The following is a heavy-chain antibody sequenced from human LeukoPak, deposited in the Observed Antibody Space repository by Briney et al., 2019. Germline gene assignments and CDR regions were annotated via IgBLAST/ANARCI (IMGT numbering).Heavy chain of an antibody. D-gene: IGHD3-22*01. CDR3: ARGQFYYDSSGYYDPSYSNYYYYYMDV. CDR1: GYSISNAYY. V-gene: IGHV4-38-2*02. J-gene: IGHJ6*03. CDR2: LYHSGST. Sequence: TASETLSLTCSVSGYSISNAYYWGWIRQPPGKGLEWIGSLYHSGSTYYNPSLKSRVTTSVDTSKNQFSLKLSSVTAADTAVYYCARGQFYYDSSGYYDPSYSNYYYYYMDVWGKGTTVTISS.